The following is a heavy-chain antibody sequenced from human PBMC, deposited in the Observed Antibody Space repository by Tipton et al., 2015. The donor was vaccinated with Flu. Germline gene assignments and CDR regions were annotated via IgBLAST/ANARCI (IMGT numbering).Heavy chain of an antibody. V-gene: IGHV3-7*01. CDR2: IKQDGSKK. Sequence: SLRLSCAASGFTFSSYWMSWVRQAPGKGLEWVANIKQDGSKKYYVDSVKGRFTISRDNAKNSLYLQMNSLRAEDTAVYYCAREVPAALYYFDYWGQGTLVTVSS. CDR3: AREVPAALYYFDY. D-gene: IGHD2-2*01. J-gene: IGHJ4*02. CDR1: GFTFSSYW.